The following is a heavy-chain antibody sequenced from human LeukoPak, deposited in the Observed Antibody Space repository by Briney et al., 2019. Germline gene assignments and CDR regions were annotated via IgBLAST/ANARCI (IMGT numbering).Heavy chain of an antibody. D-gene: IGHD1-7*01. V-gene: IGHV3-9*01. CDR1: GFTFDDYA. Sequence: PGRSLRLSCAASGFTFDDYAMHWVRQAPGKGLEWVSGISWDSDDIQYADSVRGRFTTSRDNARNSLFLQMNNLRTEDTALYFCATARNFRFEYWGQGSLVIASA. CDR3: ATARNFRFEY. J-gene: IGHJ4*02. CDR2: ISWDSDDI.